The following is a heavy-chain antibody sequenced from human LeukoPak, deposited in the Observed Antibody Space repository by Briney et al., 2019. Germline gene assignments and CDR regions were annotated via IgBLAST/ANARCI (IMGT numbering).Heavy chain of an antibody. V-gene: IGHV3-9*01. J-gene: IGHJ2*01. CDR2: INWNSGRI. Sequence: PGGSLRLSCAASGFTFDDYAMHWVRQAPGKGLEWVSGINWNSGRIGYADSVKGRFTISRDNAKNSLYLQMNSLRAEDTAVYYCARNARDWYFDLWGRGTLVTVSS. CDR3: ARNARDWYFDL. CDR1: GFTFDDYA.